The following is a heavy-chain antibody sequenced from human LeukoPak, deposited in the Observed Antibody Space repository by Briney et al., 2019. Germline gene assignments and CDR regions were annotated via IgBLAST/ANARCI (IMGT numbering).Heavy chain of an antibody. D-gene: IGHD2-15*01. CDR1: GFTFSTYW. J-gene: IGHJ4*02. Sequence: GGSLRLSCAASGFTFSTYWMTWVRQAPGKGLGWVANIKQDGSQKYYVDSVKGRFTTSRDNAKNSLYLQMDSLRAEDTAVYYCARDTGCAGGTCFSFYDYWGQGTLVTVSS. V-gene: IGHV3-7*01. CDR3: ARDTGCAGGTCFSFYDY. CDR2: IKQDGSQK.